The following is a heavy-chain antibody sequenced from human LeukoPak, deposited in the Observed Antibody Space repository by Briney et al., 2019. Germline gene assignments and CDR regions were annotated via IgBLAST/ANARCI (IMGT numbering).Heavy chain of an antibody. CDR1: GYTFTNYA. Sequence: ASVKVSCKASGYTFTNYAISWVRQAPGQGLEWVGWITTYNGNTNYAQKLQGRVTMTTDTSTSTAYMELRSLRSDDTAVYYCAREPLVVGATVDYWGQGTLDTVSS. CDR3: AREPLVVGATVDY. J-gene: IGHJ4*02. D-gene: IGHD5-12*01. V-gene: IGHV1-18*01. CDR2: ITTYNGNT.